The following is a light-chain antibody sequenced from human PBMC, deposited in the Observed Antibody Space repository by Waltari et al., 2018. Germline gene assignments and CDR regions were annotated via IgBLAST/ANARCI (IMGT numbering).Light chain of an antibody. CDR3: QQRSTWPPFT. V-gene: IGKV3-11*01. CDR1: QSVSKY. J-gene: IGKJ3*01. CDR2: DAS. Sequence: EIVLTQSPATLSLSPGERATLSCRASQSVSKYLAWYQQKPGQAPRLLIYDASNRATGIPARFSVSGSVTDFILSISSLEPEDFAVYYCQQRSTWPPFTFGPGTTLDF.